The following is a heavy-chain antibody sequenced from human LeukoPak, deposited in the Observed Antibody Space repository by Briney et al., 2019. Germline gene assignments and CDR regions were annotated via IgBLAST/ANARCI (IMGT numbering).Heavy chain of an antibody. CDR2: IYYSGTT. CDR1: GGSISSSSYY. Sequence: PSETLSLTCTVSGGSISSSSYYWGWIRQPPGKGLEWIGSIYYSGTTYYNPSLKSRVTISVDTSKNQFSLKLSSVTAADTAVYYCATTTIRLGYWGQGTLVTVSS. CDR3: ATTTIRLGY. V-gene: IGHV4-39*07. D-gene: IGHD1-26*01. J-gene: IGHJ4*02.